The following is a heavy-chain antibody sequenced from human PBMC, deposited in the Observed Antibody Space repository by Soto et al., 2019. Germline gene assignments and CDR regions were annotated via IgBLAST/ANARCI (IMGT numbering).Heavy chain of an antibody. J-gene: IGHJ5*02. Sequence: SETLSLTCTVSGGSVSSGAYYWSWIRQQPGKGLEWFGYICSSGSTYYNPSLKRRLTFSLDRSNNQFSMRLSSVTAADTALYSCASARVFGILITSHWLVPWGQGTLVTGSS. V-gene: IGHV4-31*03. D-gene: IGHD3-16*01. CDR1: GGSVSSGAYY. CDR2: ICSSGST. CDR3: ASARVFGILITSHWLVP.